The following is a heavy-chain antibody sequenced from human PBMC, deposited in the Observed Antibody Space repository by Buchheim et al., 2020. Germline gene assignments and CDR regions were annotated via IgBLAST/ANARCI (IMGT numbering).Heavy chain of an antibody. CDR2: IKQDGSEK. D-gene: IGHD3-3*01. CDR3: ARSGPTIFGVVDDAFDI. CDR1: GFTFSRYW. Sequence: EVQLVESGGGLVQPGGSLRLSCAASGFTFSRYWMSWVRQAPGKGLEWVANIKQDGSEKYYVDSVKGRFTISRDNAKNSLYLQMNSLRAEDTAVYYCARSGPTIFGVVDDAFDIWGQGT. J-gene: IGHJ3*02. V-gene: IGHV3-7*01.